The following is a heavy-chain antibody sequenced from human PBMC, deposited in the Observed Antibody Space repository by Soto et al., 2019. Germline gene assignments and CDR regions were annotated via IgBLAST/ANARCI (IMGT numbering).Heavy chain of an antibody. D-gene: IGHD1-26*01. CDR2: MNPNSGNT. CDR3: AGGSGAHDAFDI. Sequence: ASVKVSCKASGYTFTSYDINWVRQATGQGLEWMGWMNPNSGNTGYAQKFQGRVTMTRNTSISTAYMELSSLRSEDTAVYYCAGGSGAHDAFDIWGQGTMVTVSS. J-gene: IGHJ3*02. V-gene: IGHV1-8*02. CDR1: GYTFTSYD.